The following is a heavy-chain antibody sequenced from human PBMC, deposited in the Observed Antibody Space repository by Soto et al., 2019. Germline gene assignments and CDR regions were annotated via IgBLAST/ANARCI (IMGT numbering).Heavy chain of an antibody. V-gene: IGHV4-39*07. D-gene: IGHD4-17*01. CDR2: IHYSGST. CDR1: DGSISRSTFY. J-gene: IGHJ5*02. CDR3: ARETQRGEGNNWFDP. Sequence: SETLSLTCTVSDGSISRSTFYWGWIRQPPGKGLEWIGSIHYSGSTYYNPSLKSRVTMSVDTSKNQLSLKLSSVTAADTAVYYCARETQRGEGNNWFDPWGQGTLVTVSS.